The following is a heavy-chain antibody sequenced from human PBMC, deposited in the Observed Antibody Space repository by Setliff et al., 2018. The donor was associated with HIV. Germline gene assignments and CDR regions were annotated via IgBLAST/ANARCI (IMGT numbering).Heavy chain of an antibody. D-gene: IGHD3-9*01. CDR1: GGSINTYY. V-gene: IGHV4-4*07. Sequence: PSETLSLTCTVSGGSINTYYWSWIRQPAGEGLEWIGRTHASGSTNYNPSLKSRVSISVDMSQNQSSLKVTSVTAADTAVYYCARGFLTDISDYWGQGTLVTVSS. J-gene: IGHJ4*02. CDR2: THASGST. CDR3: ARGFLTDISDY.